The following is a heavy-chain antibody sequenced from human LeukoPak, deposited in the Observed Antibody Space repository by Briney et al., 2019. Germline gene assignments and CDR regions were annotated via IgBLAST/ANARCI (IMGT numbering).Heavy chain of an antibody. CDR3: VHARYSSSEWFDP. CDR2: IYHSGST. CDR1: GGSISSSNW. Sequence: PSGTLSLTCAVSGGSISSSNWWSWVRQPPGKGLEWIGEIYHSGSTNYNPSLKSRVTISVDKSKNQFSLKLSSVTAADTAVYYCVHARYSSSEWFDPWGQGTLVTVSS. V-gene: IGHV4-4*02. D-gene: IGHD6-6*01. J-gene: IGHJ5*02.